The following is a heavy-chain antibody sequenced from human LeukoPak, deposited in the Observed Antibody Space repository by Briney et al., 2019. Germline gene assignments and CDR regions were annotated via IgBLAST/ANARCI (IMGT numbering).Heavy chain of an antibody. CDR3: ARDVGFRSYYYYGMDV. D-gene: IGHD2-15*01. V-gene: IGHV4-31*03. J-gene: IGHJ6*02. CDR2: IYYSGST. Sequence: PSQTLSLTCTVSGGSISSGGYYWSWIRQHPGKGLEWIGYIYYSGSTYYNPSLKSRVTISVDTSKNQFSLKLSSVTAADTAVYYCARDVGFRSYYYYGMDVWGQGPTVTVSS. CDR1: GGSISSGGYY.